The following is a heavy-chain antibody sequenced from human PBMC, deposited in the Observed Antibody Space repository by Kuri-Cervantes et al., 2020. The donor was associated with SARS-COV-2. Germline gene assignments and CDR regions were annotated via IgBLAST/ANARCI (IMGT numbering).Heavy chain of an antibody. J-gene: IGHJ5*02. D-gene: IGHD1-26*01. CDR2: IYHSGST. CDR3: ARALSYTGYSGSYNWFDP. V-gene: IGHV4-4*02. Sequence: SETLSLTCAVSGGSISSSNWWSWVRQPPGKGLEWIGEIYHSGSTNYNPSLKSRVTMSVDKSKNQFSQKLSSVTAADTAVYYCARALSYTGYSGSYNWFDPWGQGTLVTVSS. CDR1: GGSISSSNW.